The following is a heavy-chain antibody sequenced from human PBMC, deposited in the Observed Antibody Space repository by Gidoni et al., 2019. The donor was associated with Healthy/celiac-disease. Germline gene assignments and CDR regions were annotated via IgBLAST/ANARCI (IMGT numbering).Heavy chain of an antibody. CDR3: AKEAVGATTGAFDI. V-gene: IGHV3-9*01. J-gene: IGHJ3*02. D-gene: IGHD1-26*01. Sequence: EVPLVESGGGLVQPGRSLRLSFAASGFAFDDYAMHWVRQAPGKGLEWVSGISWNSGSIGYADSVKGRFTISRDNAKNSLYLQMNSLRAEDTALYYCAKEAVGATTGAFDIWGQGTMVTVSS. CDR2: ISWNSGSI. CDR1: GFAFDDYA.